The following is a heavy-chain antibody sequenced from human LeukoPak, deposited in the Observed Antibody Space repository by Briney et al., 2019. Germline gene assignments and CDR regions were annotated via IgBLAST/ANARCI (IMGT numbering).Heavy chain of an antibody. CDR2: TRNKANSYTT. D-gene: IGHD6-19*01. J-gene: IGHJ6*02. CDR1: GFTFSDHY. Sequence: PGGSLRLSCAASGFTFSDHYMDWVRQAPGKGLEWVGRTRNKANSYTTEYAASVKGRFTISRDDSKNSLYLQMNSLKTKDTAVYYCAREYSSGWFPYYYYYGMDVWGQGTTVTVSS. V-gene: IGHV3-72*01. CDR3: AREYSSGWFPYYYYYGMDV.